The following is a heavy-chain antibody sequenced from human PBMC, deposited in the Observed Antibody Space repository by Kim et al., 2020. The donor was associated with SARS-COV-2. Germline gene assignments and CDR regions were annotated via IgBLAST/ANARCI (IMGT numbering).Heavy chain of an antibody. V-gene: IGHV4-39*01. CDR3: ARILAYCGGDCYSRLVTGVSFDY. D-gene: IGHD2-21*02. CDR1: GGSISSSSYY. Sequence: SETLSLTCTVSGGSISSSSYYWGWIRQPPGKGLEWIGSIYYSGSTYYNPSLKSRVTISVDTSKNQFSLKLSSVTAADTAVYYCARILAYCGGDCYSRLVTGVSFDYWGQGTLVTVSS. J-gene: IGHJ4*02. CDR2: IYYSGST.